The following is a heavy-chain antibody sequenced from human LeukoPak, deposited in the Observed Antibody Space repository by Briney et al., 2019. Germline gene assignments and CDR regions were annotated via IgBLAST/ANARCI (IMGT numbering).Heavy chain of an antibody. D-gene: IGHD1-26*01. Sequence: GGSLRLSCAASGFTFSSYWMHWVRQAPGKGLVWVSRTNSDGSSTSYADSVKGRFTISRDNAKNTLYLQMNSLRAEDTAMYYCARGKVGATDYWGQGTLVTVSS. V-gene: IGHV3-74*01. CDR3: ARGKVGATDY. CDR1: GFTFSSYW. J-gene: IGHJ4*02. CDR2: TNSDGSST.